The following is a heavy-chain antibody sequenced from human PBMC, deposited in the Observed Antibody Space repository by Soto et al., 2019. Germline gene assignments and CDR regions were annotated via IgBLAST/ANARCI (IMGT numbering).Heavy chain of an antibody. V-gene: IGHV4-59*01. CDR2: IYYSGST. Sequence: SETLSLTCTVSGGSISSYYWSWIRQPPGKGLEWIGYIYYSGSTNYNPSLKSRVTISVDTSKNQFSLKLSSVTAADTAVYYCARIGHYYDSLDLYYFDYWGQGPLVTVSS. CDR1: GGSISSYY. D-gene: IGHD3-22*01. CDR3: ARIGHYYDSLDLYYFDY. J-gene: IGHJ4*02.